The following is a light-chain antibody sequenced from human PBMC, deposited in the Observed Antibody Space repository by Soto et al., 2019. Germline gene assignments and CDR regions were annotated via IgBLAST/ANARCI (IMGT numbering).Light chain of an antibody. CDR1: SSDVGSYNY. CDR3: TSYITAGTYV. J-gene: IGLJ1*01. V-gene: IGLV2-14*03. Sequence: QSALTQPPSVSGSPGQSITISCTGTSSDVGSYNYVSWYQQHPGKAPKLMIYDVSNRPSGVFDRFSGSKSGNTASLTISGLQAEDEADYYCTSYITAGTYVFGTGTKVTVL. CDR2: DVS.